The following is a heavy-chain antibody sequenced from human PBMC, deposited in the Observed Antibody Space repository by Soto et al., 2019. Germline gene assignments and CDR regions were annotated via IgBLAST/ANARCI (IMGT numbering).Heavy chain of an antibody. Sequence: QVQRVQSGGEVKKPGASVKVSCKTSGYSFTTYGISWVRQAPGQGLEWMGWISAYNGNTNYAQKLQDRVTMTTDTAKSTAYMELRSLRSDDTAVYYCAREGPAPYYYYGMDVWGQGSTVTVSS. CDR3: AREGPAPYYYYGMDV. CDR1: GYSFTTYG. CDR2: ISAYNGNT. J-gene: IGHJ6*02. V-gene: IGHV1-18*01.